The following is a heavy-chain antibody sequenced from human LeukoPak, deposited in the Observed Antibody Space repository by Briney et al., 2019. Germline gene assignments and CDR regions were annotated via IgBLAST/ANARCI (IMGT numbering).Heavy chain of an antibody. D-gene: IGHD3-16*01. CDR2: MNPNSGNT. Sequence: GASVKVSCKASGYTFTSYDINWVRQATGQGLEWMGWMNPNSGNTGYARKFQGRVTMTRNTSISTAYMELSSLRSEDTAVYYCARSPVGGANNWFDPWGQGTLVTVSS. CDR1: GYTFTSYD. V-gene: IGHV1-8*01. J-gene: IGHJ5*02. CDR3: ARSPVGGANNWFDP.